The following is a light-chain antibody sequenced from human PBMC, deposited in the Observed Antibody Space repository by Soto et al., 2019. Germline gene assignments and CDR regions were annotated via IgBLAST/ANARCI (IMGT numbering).Light chain of an antibody. J-gene: IGKJ2*01. CDR2: WAS. V-gene: IGKV4-1*01. CDR1: QSVLYSSTNKNY. Sequence: DIVMTQSPDSLAVSLGERATINCKSSQSVLYSSTNKNYLAWYQQKAGQPPKLLIYWASTRESGVPDRISGSGSGTDITLTISSLQAEDVAVYYCQQYYSSPRTFGQGTKLDIK. CDR3: QQYYSSPRT.